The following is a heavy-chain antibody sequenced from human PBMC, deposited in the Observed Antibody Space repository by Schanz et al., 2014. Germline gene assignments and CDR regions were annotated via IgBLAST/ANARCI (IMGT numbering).Heavy chain of an antibody. CDR3: ARQRSYFYAMDV. CDR1: GFTFRDYG. CDR2: ISSSSSSI. J-gene: IGHJ6*02. V-gene: IGHV3-48*02. Sequence: EVQLVESGGGLVQPGGSLRLSCAASGFTFRDYGMNWVRQAPGKGLEWVSYISSSSSSIYYADFVKGRFTISRDNAKNSLYLQMNSLRDEDTAVYYCARQRSYFYAMDVWGQGTTVTVSS.